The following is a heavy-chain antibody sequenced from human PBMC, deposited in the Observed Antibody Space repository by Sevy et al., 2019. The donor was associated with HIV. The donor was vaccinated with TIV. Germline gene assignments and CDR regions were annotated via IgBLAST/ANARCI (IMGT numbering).Heavy chain of an antibody. CDR2: ISVNNGNR. V-gene: IGHV1-18*01. CDR3: ARVVMSSSWPCFDY. D-gene: IGHD6-13*01. Sequence: ASVKVFCKASGYTFTTYAITWVRQAPGEGLEWMGWISVNNGNRNYAQKVQDRVTMTTDTSTNTAYMELRSLRSDDTAMYYCARVVMSSSWPCFDYRGQGTLVTVSS. CDR1: GYTFTTYA. J-gene: IGHJ4*02.